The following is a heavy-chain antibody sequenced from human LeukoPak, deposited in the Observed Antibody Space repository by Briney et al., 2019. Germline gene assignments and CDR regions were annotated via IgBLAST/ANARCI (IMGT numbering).Heavy chain of an antibody. J-gene: IGHJ6*03. CDR1: GFTFSSYS. CDR3: AKTTDNYYYYYMDV. D-gene: IGHD4-17*01. CDR2: ISSSSSYI. Sequence: GGSLRLSCAASGFTFSSYSMNWVRQAPGKGLEWVSSISSSSSYIYYADSVKGRFTISRDNAKNSLYLQMNSLRAEDTAVYFCAKTTDNYYYYYMDVWGKGTTVTVSS. V-gene: IGHV3-21*01.